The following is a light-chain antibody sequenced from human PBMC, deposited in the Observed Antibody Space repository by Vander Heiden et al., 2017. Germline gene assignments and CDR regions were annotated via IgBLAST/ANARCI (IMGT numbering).Light chain of an antibody. V-gene: IGKV1-39*01. CDR3: RLSDTAPPT. CDR2: ATS. CDR1: QNIKNY. J-gene: IGKJ4*01. Sequence: DIQMTQSPSSLSASVGDRVTITCRASQNIKNYLNWYQQKPGKAPNLLIYATSSLLSAVPSTFTGSRSRTDFTLTIITLLPEDPATYYCRLSDTAPPTFGGGTKVEIK.